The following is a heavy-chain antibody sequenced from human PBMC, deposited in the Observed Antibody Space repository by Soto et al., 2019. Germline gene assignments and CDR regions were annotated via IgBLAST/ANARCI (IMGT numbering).Heavy chain of an antibody. CDR3: ARLVTD. V-gene: IGHV3-23*01. J-gene: IGHJ4*02. D-gene: IGHD4-4*01. Sequence: EVQLLDSGGALVQPGGSLRLSCATSGFTFSNHAMSWVRQAPGKGLEWVSTFTTSGDFTYYADSVKGRFIISRDNSKSTLYLQMNSLRVEDTAVYYCARLVTDWGQGTLVTVSS. CDR2: FTTSGDFT. CDR1: GFTFSNHA.